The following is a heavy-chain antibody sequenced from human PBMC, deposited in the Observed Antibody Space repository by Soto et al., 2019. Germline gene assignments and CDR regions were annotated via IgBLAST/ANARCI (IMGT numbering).Heavy chain of an antibody. J-gene: IGHJ6*02. V-gene: IGHV4-4*07. CDR3: ARDNIVVVPAQDYYYGMDV. D-gene: IGHD2-2*01. CDR1: GGSISSYY. Sequence: TSETLSLTCTVSGGSISSYYWSWIRQPAGKGLEWIGRIYTSGSTNYNPSLKSRVTMSVDTSKNQSSLKLSSVTAADTAVYYCARDNIVVVPAQDYYYGMDVWGQGTTVTVSS. CDR2: IYTSGST.